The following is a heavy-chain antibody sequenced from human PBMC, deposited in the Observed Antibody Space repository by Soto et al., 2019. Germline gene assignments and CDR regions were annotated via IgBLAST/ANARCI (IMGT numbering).Heavy chain of an antibody. CDR1: GFTFSSYA. Sequence: EVQLLESGGGLVQPGGSLRLSCAASGFTFSSYAMSWVRQAPGKGLEWVSIIGVGGGDRYYPESVKGRFTISRDNSRDTLDLEMNGLRDEDTALYYCARVRFGELVWGQGTLVTVSS. CDR2: IGVGGGDR. CDR3: ARVRFGELV. V-gene: IGHV3-23*01. J-gene: IGHJ4*02. D-gene: IGHD3-10*01.